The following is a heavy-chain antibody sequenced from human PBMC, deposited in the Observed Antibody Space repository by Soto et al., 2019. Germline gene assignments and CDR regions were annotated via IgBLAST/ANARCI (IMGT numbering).Heavy chain of an antibody. Sequence: GTSVKVSCKASGGTFSSYAISWVRQAPGQGLEWMGGIIPIFGTANYAQKFQGRVTITADKSTSTAYMELSSLRSEDTAVYYCARGPPLPSIFGVVIIPGSSVPRGQRPLVTV. J-gene: IGHJ5*02. V-gene: IGHV1-69*06. CDR1: GGTFSSYA. CDR3: ARGPPLPSIFGVVIIPGSSVP. CDR2: IIPIFGTA. D-gene: IGHD3-3*01.